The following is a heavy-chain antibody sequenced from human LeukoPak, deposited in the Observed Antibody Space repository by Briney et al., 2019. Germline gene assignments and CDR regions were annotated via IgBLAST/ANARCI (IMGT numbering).Heavy chain of an antibody. V-gene: IGHV3-23*01. D-gene: IGHD1-26*01. CDR1: GFTFSSYA. J-gene: IGHJ4*02. CDR2: ISGSGGST. Sequence: GGSLRLSCAASGFTFSSYAMSWVRQAPGKGLEWVSAISGSGGSTYYADSVKGRFTISRDNSKNTLYLQMISLRAEDTAVYYCARDNTYGSFDSWGQGTLVTVSS. CDR3: ARDNTYGSFDS.